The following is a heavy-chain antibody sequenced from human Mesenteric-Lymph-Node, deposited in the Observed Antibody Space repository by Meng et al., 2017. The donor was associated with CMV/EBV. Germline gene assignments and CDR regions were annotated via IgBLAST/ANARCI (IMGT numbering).Heavy chain of an antibody. CDR1: GFSFTNYG. V-gene: IGHV3-33*01. J-gene: IGHJ6*02. CDR3: ARDSYGMDV. Sequence: GESLKISCLASGFSFTNYGMHWVRQAPGKGLEWVAAIGFHGTNKKYADSVRGRFTISRDNSKNTVDLQVNSLRAEDTGLYYCARDSYGMDVWGQGSTVTVSS. CDR2: IGFHGTNK.